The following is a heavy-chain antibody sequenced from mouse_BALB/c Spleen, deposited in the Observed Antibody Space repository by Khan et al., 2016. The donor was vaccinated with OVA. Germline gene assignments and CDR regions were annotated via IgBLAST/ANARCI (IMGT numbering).Heavy chain of an antibody. J-gene: IGHJ2*01. CDR3: TRTYGNGLDY. CDR1: GYSFTGYF. D-gene: IGHD1-1*01. Sequence: VQLKQSGPELVKPGASVKISCKASGYSFTGYFMNWVMQSHGKSLEWIGRINPHIGETFYNQKFRDKATSTVDDSSSTAHMELRSLASEDSAVYYWTRTYGNGLDYWGQGTTLTVSS. CDR2: INPHIGET. V-gene: IGHV1-20*02.